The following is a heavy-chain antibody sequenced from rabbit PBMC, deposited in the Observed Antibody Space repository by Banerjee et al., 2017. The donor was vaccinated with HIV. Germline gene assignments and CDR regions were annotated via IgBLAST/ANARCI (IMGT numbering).Heavy chain of an antibody. V-gene: IGHV1S45*01. J-gene: IGHJ4*01. CDR2: IYTGTSGST. CDR1: GFSLSSHA. Sequence: QEQLEESGGDLVKPEGSLTLSCKAAGFSLSSHAMNWVRQAPGKGLELIACIYTGTSGSTYYANWAKGRFTISKTSSTTVTLQMTSLTAADTATYLCARDLAGVIGWNFNLWGPGTLVTVS. D-gene: IGHD4-1*01. CDR3: ARDLAGVIGWNFNL.